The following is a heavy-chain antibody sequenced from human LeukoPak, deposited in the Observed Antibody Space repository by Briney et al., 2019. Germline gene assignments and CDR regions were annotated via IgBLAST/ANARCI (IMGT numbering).Heavy chain of an antibody. CDR1: GFTFSNNW. V-gene: IGHV3-7*01. CDR3: AKGMDV. J-gene: IGHJ6*02. CDR2: IKQDGSEK. Sequence: GGSLRLSCEGTGFTFSNNWMHWVRQAPGKGLEWVANIKQDGSEKYYVESVKGRFAISRDNAKKSVYLQMNSLRTEDTAVYYCAKGMDVWGQGTTVTVSS.